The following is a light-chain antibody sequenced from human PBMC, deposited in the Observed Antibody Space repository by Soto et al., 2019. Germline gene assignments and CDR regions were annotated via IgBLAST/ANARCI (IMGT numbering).Light chain of an antibody. CDR2: AAS. V-gene: IGKV3-15*01. Sequence: EIVMTQSPATLSVSPGERATLSCRASQSVSSNLAWYQQKPGQAPRLLIYAASTRATGIPARFGGSGSGTDFTLTISSPEAEDFAVYYCQQRSNSPFNFGPGTKVDIK. CDR3: QQRSNSPFN. CDR1: QSVSSN. J-gene: IGKJ3*01.